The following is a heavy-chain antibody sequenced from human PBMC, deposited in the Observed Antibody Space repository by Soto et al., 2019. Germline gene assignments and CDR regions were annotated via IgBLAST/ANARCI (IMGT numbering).Heavy chain of an antibody. D-gene: IGHD2-21*01. CDR1: GFTFIRFS. V-gene: IGHV3-48*02. CDR3: ARGNFEVVVSSSRWFDP. Sequence: GGSLRLSCVASGFTFIRFSMNWVRQAPGKGLEWLSYISTTGNTIFYADSVKGRFTISRDNANNSLSLQMNSLRDEDTAVYYCARGNFEVVVSSSRWFDPWGQGTLVTVSS. J-gene: IGHJ5*02. CDR2: ISTTGNTI.